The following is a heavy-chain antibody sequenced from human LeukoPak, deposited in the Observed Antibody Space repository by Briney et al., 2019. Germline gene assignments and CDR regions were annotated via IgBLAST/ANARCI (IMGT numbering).Heavy chain of an antibody. D-gene: IGHD2-8*01. Sequence: GGSLRLSCAASGFTFNNYAMNWVRQAPGKGLEWVSVISGSGDITYYADSVKGRLTISRDNSKDTVYLQMNSLRAEDTAVYYCAKGYCVNDKCSNYDYWGQGTLVTVSS. J-gene: IGHJ4*02. CDR3: AKGYCVNDKCSNYDY. V-gene: IGHV3-23*01. CDR1: GFTFNNYA. CDR2: ISGSGDIT.